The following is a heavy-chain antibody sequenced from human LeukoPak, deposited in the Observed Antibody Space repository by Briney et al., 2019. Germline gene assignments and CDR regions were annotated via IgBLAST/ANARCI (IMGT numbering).Heavy chain of an antibody. J-gene: IGHJ4*02. CDR1: GFTFSSYG. CDR3: AKAPVTSCRGAFCYPFDS. Sequence: GGSLRLSCAASGFTFSSYGMHWVRRAPGKGLEWVSATSSSDDGKYYADSVRGRFTISRDNSRNTMYLQMNSLRAEDAAVYYCAKAPVTSCRGAFCYPFDSWSQGTLVTVSS. D-gene: IGHD2-15*01. V-gene: IGHV3-23*01. CDR2: TSSSDDGK.